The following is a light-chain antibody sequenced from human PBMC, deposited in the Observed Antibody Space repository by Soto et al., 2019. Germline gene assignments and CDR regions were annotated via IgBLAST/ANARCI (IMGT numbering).Light chain of an antibody. CDR2: EVS. CDR3: SSYTTSRAYV. J-gene: IGLJ1*01. CDR1: SSDVGAYNY. V-gene: IGLV2-14*01. Sequence: SALTQPASVSGSPGQSITISCTGTSSDVGAYNYVSWYQQQSGKAPKLMIHEVSNRPSGVSNRFSGSKSGNTASLTISGLQAEDEADYYCSSYTTSRAYVFGIGTKV.